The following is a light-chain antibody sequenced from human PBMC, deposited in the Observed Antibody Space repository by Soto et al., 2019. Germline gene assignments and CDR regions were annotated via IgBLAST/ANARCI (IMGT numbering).Light chain of an antibody. J-gene: IGKJ2*01. CDR2: GAS. Sequence: EIVLTQSPGTLSLSPGERATLSCRASQSVSSSYLAWYQQTPGQAPRLLIYGASSMATGIPDRFSGSGSGTDFTLTISRLEPEDFAVYYCQQYGSSPRYTFGQGTQLEIK. CDR1: QSVSSSY. CDR3: QQYGSSPRYT. V-gene: IGKV3-20*01.